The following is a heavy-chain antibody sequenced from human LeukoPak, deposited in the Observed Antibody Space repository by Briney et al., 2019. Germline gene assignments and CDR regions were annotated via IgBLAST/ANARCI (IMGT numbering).Heavy chain of an antibody. D-gene: IGHD5-24*01. CDR2: IYPGDSDT. CDR3: ARPLFTDGYNYVWNY. CDR1: GYSFTSYW. V-gene: IGHV5-51*01. J-gene: IGHJ4*02. Sequence: GESLKISCKGSGYSFTSYWIGWVRQMPGKGLEWMGIIYPGDSDTRYSPSFQGQVTISADKSISTAYLQWSSLKASDTAVYYCARPLFTDGYNYVWNYWGQGTLVTVSS.